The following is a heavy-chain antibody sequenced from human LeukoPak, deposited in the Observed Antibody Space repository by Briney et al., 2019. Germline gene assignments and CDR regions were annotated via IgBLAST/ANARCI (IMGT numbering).Heavy chain of an antibody. CDR3: SRHTSSWHAMDV. Sequence: GGSLRLSCTASGFTFSSAWMRWVRQAPGKGLEWVATIKEDGSEKYYVDSVKGRFTISRDNAKSSLYLQMNSLRAEDTAVYYCSRHTSSWHAMDVWGQGTTVTVSS. CDR2: IKEDGSEK. D-gene: IGHD6-13*01. J-gene: IGHJ6*02. CDR1: GFTFSSAW. V-gene: IGHV3-7*02.